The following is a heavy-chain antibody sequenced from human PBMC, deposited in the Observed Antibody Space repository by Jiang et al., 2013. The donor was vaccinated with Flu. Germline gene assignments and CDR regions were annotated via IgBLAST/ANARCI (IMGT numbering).Heavy chain of an antibody. CDR2: INHSGST. Sequence: LLKPSETLSLTCAVYGGSFSGYYWSWIRQPPGKGLEWIGEINHSGSTNYNPSLKSRVTISVDTSKNQFSLKLSSVTAADTAVYYCARVYGELLSTGGYYYGMDVWGQGTTVTVSS. CDR1: GGSFSGYY. D-gene: IGHD3-10*01. CDR3: ARVYGELLSTGGYYYGMDV. V-gene: IGHV4-34*01. J-gene: IGHJ6*02.